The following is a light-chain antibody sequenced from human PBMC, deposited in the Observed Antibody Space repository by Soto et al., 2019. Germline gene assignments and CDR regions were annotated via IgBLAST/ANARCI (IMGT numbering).Light chain of an antibody. V-gene: IGLV2-14*01. CDR1: SNDIGAYKY. CDR2: EVN. J-gene: IGLJ1*01. CDR3: SSYTSGSTLYV. Sequence: QSVLTQPASVSGSPGQSITSSCTGSSNDIGAYKYVSWYLQHPGKAPKLIIFEVNNRPSGISNRFSGSKSGNTASLTISGLQAEDEADYYCSSYTSGSTLYVFGTGTKVTVL.